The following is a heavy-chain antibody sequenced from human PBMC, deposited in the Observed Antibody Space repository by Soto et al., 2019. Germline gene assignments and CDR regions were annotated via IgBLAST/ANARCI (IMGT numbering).Heavy chain of an antibody. J-gene: IGHJ4*02. CDR1: GGSFSGYY. D-gene: IGHD3-16*01. CDR3: ARGSRRGVDY. CDR2: INHSGST. V-gene: IGHV4-34*01. Sequence: PSETLSLTCAVYGGSFSGYYWSWIRQPPRKGLEWIGEINHSGSTNDNPSLKSRVTISMDTSKNQFSLKLSSVTAADTAVYYCARGSRRGVDYWGQGTLVTVSS.